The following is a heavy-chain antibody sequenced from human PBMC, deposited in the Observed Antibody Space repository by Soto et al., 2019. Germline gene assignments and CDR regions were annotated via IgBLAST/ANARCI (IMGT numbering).Heavy chain of an antibody. V-gene: IGHV3-21*01. Sequence: VGSLRLSCAASGFTFSSYSMNWVRQAPGKGLEWVSSISSSSSYTYYADSVKGRFTISRDNAKNSLYLQMNSLRAEDTAVYYCARVSMGWFDPWGQGTLVTVSS. J-gene: IGHJ5*02. CDR1: GFTFSSYS. CDR3: ARVSMGWFDP. CDR2: ISSSSSYT.